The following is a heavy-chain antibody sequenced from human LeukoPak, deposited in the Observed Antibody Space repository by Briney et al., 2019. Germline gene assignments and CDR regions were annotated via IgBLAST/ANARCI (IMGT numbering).Heavy chain of an antibody. CDR1: GGSISSSSYY. CDR2: IYYSGST. J-gene: IGHJ5*02. Sequence: SETLSLTCTVSGGSISSSSYYWGWIRQPPGKGLEWIGSIYYSGSTYYNPSLKSRVTISVDTSKNQFSRKLSSVTAAGTAVYYCARQSSIAAVDNWFDPWGQGTLVTVSS. D-gene: IGHD6-13*01. CDR3: ARQSSIAAVDNWFDP. V-gene: IGHV4-39*01.